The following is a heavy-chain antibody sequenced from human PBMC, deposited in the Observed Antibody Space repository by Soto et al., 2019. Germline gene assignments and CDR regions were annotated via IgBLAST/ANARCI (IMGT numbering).Heavy chain of an antibody. V-gene: IGHV3-21*01. J-gene: IGHJ4*02. CDR1: GFPFSSCT. CDR3: ARDFRDGYYFDY. CDR2: ISSSTGYT. Sequence: PGGSLRLSCAASGFPFSSCTMNWVRQAPGKGLEWVSSISSSTGYTYYADSVKGRFTISRDNAKNSLYLQMNSLRAEDTAVYYCARDFRDGYYFDYWGQGTLVTVSS. D-gene: IGHD5-12*01.